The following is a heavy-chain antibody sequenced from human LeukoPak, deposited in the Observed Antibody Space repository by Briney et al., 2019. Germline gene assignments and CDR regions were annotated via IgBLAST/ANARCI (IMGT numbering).Heavy chain of an antibody. CDR1: GFTFSNYG. D-gene: IGHD4-23*01. Sequence: PGGSLRLSCAASGFTFSNYGMHWVRQAPGKGLEWVAVTWYDGSNKYYADSVRGRFTSSRDNSKNTLHLQMDSLRAEDTAVYYCLTGSRRGYGGNSDPGFDYWGQGTLVTVSS. V-gene: IGHV3-33*01. CDR3: LTGSRRGYGGNSDPGFDY. J-gene: IGHJ4*02. CDR2: TWYDGSNK.